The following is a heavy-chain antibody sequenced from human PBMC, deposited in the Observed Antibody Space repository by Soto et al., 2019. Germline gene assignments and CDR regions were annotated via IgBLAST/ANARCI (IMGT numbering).Heavy chain of an antibody. Sequence: LRLSCAASGFTFSSYEMNWVRQAPGKGLEWVSYISSSGSTIYYADSVKGRFTISRDNAKNSLYLQMNSLRAEDTAVYYCARDRSWNDIGYYYYGMDVWGQGTTVTVSS. D-gene: IGHD1-1*01. CDR2: ISSSGSTI. V-gene: IGHV3-48*03. CDR1: GFTFSSYE. CDR3: ARDRSWNDIGYYYYGMDV. J-gene: IGHJ6*02.